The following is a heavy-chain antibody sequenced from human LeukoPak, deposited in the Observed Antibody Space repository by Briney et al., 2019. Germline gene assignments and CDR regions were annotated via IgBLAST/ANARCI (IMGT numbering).Heavy chain of an antibody. V-gene: IGHV3-64*01. J-gene: IGHJ4*02. D-gene: IGHD3-10*01. Sequence: GGSLRLSCAASGFTFSSYPMHWVRQAPGKGLEYVSAISSNGGSTYYANSVKGRFTISRDNSKNTLYLQMGSLRAEDMAVYYCARFDFDYGSVDYWGQGTLVTVSS. CDR2: ISSNGGST. CDR1: GFTFSSYP. CDR3: ARFDFDYGSVDY.